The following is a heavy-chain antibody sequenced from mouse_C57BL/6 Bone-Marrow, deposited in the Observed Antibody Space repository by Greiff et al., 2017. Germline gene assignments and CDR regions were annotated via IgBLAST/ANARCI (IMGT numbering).Heavy chain of an antibody. CDR3: AIYYDFDY. CDR1: GYTFTSYW. V-gene: IGHV1-50*01. D-gene: IGHD1-1*01. J-gene: IGHJ2*01. Sequence: QVQLQQPGAELVKPGASVKLSCKASGYTFTSYWMQWVKQRPGQGLEWLGEIDPSDSYTNYNQKFKGKATLTVDTSSSKAYMQLSSLTSEDSAVYYCAIYYDFDYWGQGTTLTVSS. CDR2: IDPSDSYT.